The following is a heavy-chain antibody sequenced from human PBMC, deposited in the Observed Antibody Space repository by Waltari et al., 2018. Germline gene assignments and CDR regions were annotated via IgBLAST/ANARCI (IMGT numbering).Heavy chain of an antibody. D-gene: IGHD1-26*01. V-gene: IGHV4-4*07. CDR2: IYTSGST. CDR1: GGSISSYY. J-gene: IGHJ6*03. CDR3: ARDPGGKEWELRPGNYYYYMDV. Sequence: QVQLQESGPGLVKPSETLSLTCTVSGGSISSYYWSWIRQPAGKGREWIGRIYTSGSTNYNPSLKSRVTMSVDTSKNQFSLKLSSVTAADTAVYYCARDPGGKEWELRPGNYYYYMDVWGKGTTVTVSS.